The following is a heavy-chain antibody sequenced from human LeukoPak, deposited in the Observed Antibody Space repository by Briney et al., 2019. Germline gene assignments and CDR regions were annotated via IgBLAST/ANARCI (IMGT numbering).Heavy chain of an antibody. CDR1: GFTFSSYA. CDR3: AKGDPPTYYDILTGQDY. D-gene: IGHD3-9*01. V-gene: IGHV3-23*01. J-gene: IGHJ4*02. CDR2: ISAGGGST. Sequence: GGSLRLSCAASGFTFSSYAMSWVRQAPGKGLEWVAGISAGGGSTYYADSVKGRFTISRDNSKNMLYLQLNSLRAEDTAVYYCAKGDPPTYYDILTGQDYWGQGTLVTGSS.